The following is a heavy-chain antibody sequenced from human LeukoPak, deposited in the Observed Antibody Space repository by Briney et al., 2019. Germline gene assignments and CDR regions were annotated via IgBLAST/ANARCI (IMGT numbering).Heavy chain of an antibody. CDR2: RYHTGST. V-gene: IGHV4-4*02. D-gene: IGHD4-17*01. CDR1: GGSISSSNW. CDR3: AKGESTVTLGY. Sequence: PSETLSLTCAVSGGSISSSNWWSWVRQPPGKGLEWIGSRYHTGSTYYNPSLKSRVTISLDTSKNQFSLKLSSVTAADTAVYYCAKGESTVTLGYWGQGTLVTVSS. J-gene: IGHJ4*02.